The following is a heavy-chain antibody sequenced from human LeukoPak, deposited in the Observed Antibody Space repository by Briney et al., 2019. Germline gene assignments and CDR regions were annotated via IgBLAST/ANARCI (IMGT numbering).Heavy chain of an antibody. Sequence: ASVKVSCTASGYTFTSYAMHWVRQAPGQRLEWMGWINAGNGNTKYSQKFQGRVTITRDTSASTAYMELSSLRSEDTAVYYCARDLGTGYSGYRALFDYRMDVWGQGTTVTVSS. CDR2: INAGNGNT. CDR3: ARDLGTGYSGYRALFDYRMDV. J-gene: IGHJ6*02. D-gene: IGHD5-12*01. CDR1: GYTFTSYA. V-gene: IGHV1-3*01.